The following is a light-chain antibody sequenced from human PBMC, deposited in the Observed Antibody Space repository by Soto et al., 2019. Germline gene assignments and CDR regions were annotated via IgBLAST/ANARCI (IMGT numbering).Light chain of an antibody. V-gene: IGLV2-11*01. Sequence: QSVLTQPRSVSGSPGQSVTISCTGTSSDVGTYKYVSWYQNQPGTAPKLIIYDATKRPSGVPDRFSGSKSGDTASLTISGLQAEDEADYYCCSYAGSYTYVFGTGTKVTVL. J-gene: IGLJ1*01. CDR1: SSDVGTYKY. CDR3: CSYAGSYTYV. CDR2: DAT.